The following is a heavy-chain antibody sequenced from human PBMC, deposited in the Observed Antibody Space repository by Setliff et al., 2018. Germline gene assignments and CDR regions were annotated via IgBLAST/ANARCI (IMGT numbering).Heavy chain of an antibody. V-gene: IGHV3-23*01. Sequence: GGSLRLSCAASGFTFSSYAMSWVRQAPGKGREWVSAISGSGGSTYYADSVKGRFTISRDNSKNTLYLQMNSLRAEDTAVYYCAKNGFGVVALGVNNWFDPWGQGTLVTVSS. CDR2: ISGSGGST. J-gene: IGHJ5*02. CDR1: GFTFSSYA. CDR3: AKNGFGVVALGVNNWFDP. D-gene: IGHD3-10*01.